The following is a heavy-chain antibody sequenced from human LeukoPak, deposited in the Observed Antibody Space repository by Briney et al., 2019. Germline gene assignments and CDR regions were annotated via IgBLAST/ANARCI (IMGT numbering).Heavy chain of an antibody. CDR3: ARGRGGYYYDY. CDR1: GFSFSSYG. CDR2: INSDGTST. D-gene: IGHD3-3*01. Sequence: PGGSLRLSCAASGFSFSSYGMHWVRQAPGKGLVWVSRINSDGTSTSYADSVKGRFTMSRDNAKNTLYLQMNSLRAEDTAVYYCARGRGGYYYDYWGQGTVVTASS. V-gene: IGHV3-74*01. J-gene: IGHJ4*02.